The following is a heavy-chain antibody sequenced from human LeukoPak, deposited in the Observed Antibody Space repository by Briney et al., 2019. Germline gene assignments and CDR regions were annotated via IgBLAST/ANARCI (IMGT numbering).Heavy chain of an antibody. CDR3: ARDRKLGYCSGGSCRVFDY. J-gene: IGHJ4*02. V-gene: IGHV1-2*06. CDR1: GYTFTGYY. CDR2: INPNSGGT. Sequence: ASVKVSCKASGYTFTGYYMRWVRQAPGQGLEWMGRINPNSGGTNYAQKSQGRVTMTRDTSISTAYMELSRLRSDDTAVYYCARDRKLGYCSGGSCRVFDYWGQGTLVTVSS. D-gene: IGHD2-15*01.